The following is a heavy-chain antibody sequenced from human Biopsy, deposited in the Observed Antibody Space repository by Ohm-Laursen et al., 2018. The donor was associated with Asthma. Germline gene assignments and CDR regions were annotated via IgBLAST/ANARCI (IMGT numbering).Heavy chain of an antibody. V-gene: IGHV3-21*01. CDR2: ITSTSSYT. J-gene: IGHJ3*01. CDR3: AREGESSYGLRSPNFDV. D-gene: IGHD5-18*01. Sequence: SLRLSCTAPAFTFSSYNFHWVRQAPGKGLEWVSCITSTSSYTFYADSVKGRFTISRDNARNSLYLQMINLRAEDTAVYYCAREGESSYGLRSPNFDVWGQGTMVTVSS. CDR1: AFTFSSYN.